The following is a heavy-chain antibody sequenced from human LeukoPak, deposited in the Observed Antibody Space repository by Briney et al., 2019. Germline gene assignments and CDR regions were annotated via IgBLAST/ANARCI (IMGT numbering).Heavy chain of an antibody. CDR2: IKEDGSET. CDR1: GFTFSRYA. CDR3: ARETPRRGETRDGYR. J-gene: IGHJ4*02. Sequence: GGSLRLSCAASGFTFSRYAMHWVRQAPGKGLECLANIKEDGSETYYADSVKGRFTISRDNPKNLLFLQINSLRVEDTAVYYCARETPRRGETRDGYRWGQGTVVTVSS. V-gene: IGHV3-7*01. D-gene: IGHD5-24*01.